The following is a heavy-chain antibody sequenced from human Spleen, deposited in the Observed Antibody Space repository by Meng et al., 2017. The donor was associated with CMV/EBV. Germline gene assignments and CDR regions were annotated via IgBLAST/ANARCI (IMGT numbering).Heavy chain of an antibody. V-gene: IGHV1-69*12. CDR2: IIPIFGTA. J-gene: IGHJ4*02. Sequence: QVQLVQSGAGVKKPGSSVKVTCKASGGTFSSYAISWVRQAPGQGLEWMGGIIPIFGTANYAQKFQGRVTITADESTSTAYMELSSLRSEDTAVYYCASAIGSSGYPYYFDYWGQGTLVTVSS. CDR3: ASAIGSSGYPYYFDY. CDR1: GGTFSSYA. D-gene: IGHD3-22*01.